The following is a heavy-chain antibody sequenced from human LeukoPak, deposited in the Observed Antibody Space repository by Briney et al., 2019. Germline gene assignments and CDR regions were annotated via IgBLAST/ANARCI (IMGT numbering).Heavy chain of an antibody. CDR3: AKDIGSSSWYIDY. V-gene: IGHV3-23*01. CDR2: IRVSDGAR. Sequence: PGGSLRLSCAASGFTFPTYAMKWVRQAPGKGLEWVSSIRVSDGARFYADSVKGRFIISRDNPKNTLFLQMNSLRAEDTALYYCAKDIGSSSWYIDYWGQGTLVTVSS. CDR1: GFTFPTYA. D-gene: IGHD6-13*01. J-gene: IGHJ4*02.